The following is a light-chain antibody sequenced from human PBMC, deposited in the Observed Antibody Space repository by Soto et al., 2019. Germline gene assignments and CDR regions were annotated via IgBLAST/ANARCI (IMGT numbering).Light chain of an antibody. Sequence: QSALAQPASVSGSPGQSITISCTGTSSDVGGYKFVSWYQQHPGKAPKLIIYEVSDRPSGVSNRFSGSKSGNTASLTISGLQAEDEADYYCGSYTTANTLGVFGTGTKVTVL. J-gene: IGLJ1*01. V-gene: IGLV2-14*01. CDR3: GSYTTANTLGV. CDR1: SSDVGGYKF. CDR2: EVS.